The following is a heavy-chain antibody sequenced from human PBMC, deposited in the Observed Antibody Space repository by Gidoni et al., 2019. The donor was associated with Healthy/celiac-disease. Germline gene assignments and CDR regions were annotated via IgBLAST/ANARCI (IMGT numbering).Heavy chain of an antibody. CDR1: GYTFTSYS. V-gene: IGHV1-46*01. D-gene: IGHD6-13*01. J-gene: IGHJ4*02. CDR2: INPSGGST. CDR3: ARDLLIAAAGAKPSAADDY. Sequence: QVQLVQSGAEVKKPGASVKVSCKASGYTFTSYSMPWLRQAPGQGLEWMGIINPSGGSTSYAQKFQGRVTMTRDTSTSTVYMELSSLRSEDTAVYYCARDLLIAAAGAKPSAADDYWGQGTLVTVSS.